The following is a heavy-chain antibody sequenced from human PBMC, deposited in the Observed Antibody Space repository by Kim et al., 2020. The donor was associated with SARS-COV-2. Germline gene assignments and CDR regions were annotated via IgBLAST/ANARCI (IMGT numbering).Heavy chain of an antibody. J-gene: IGHJ3*02. CDR3: ARTGHRSGVDAFGS. D-gene: IGHD6-19*01. V-gene: IGHV3-30*03. Sequence: GGSLRLSCAASGFTLSSSGIHWGRQAPGKGLEWVTFIAYDESPKSYAYSVNGRSTISRDTSKKNVNLQMNSLRAEDTAVYYCARTGHRSGVDAFGSWAQG. CDR2: IAYDESPK. CDR1: GFTLSSSG.